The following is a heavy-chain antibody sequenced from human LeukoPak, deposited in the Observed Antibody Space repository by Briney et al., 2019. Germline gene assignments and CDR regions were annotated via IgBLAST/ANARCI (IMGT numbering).Heavy chain of an antibody. V-gene: IGHV3-30*18. J-gene: IGHJ4*02. CDR1: GFTFSSYG. CDR2: ISYDGSNK. D-gene: IGHD4-17*01. CDR3: AKANYGDYVFDY. Sequence: HPGGSLRLSCAASGFTFSSYGMHWVRQAPGKGLEWVAVISYDGSNKYYADSVKGRFTISRDNSKNTLYLQMNSLRAEDRGVYYCAKANYGDYVFDYWGQGTLVTVSS.